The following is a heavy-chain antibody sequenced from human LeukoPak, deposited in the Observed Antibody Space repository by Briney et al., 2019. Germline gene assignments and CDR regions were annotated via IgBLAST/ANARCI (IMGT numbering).Heavy chain of an antibody. CDR1: GYTFTGYY. J-gene: IGHJ5*02. CDR3: ARVYCTNGVCYNSRGWFDP. D-gene: IGHD2-8*01. CDR2: INPNSGGT. Sequence: ASVKVSCKASGYTFTGYYMHWVRQAPGQGLEWMGCINPNSGGTKYAQKFQGGVTLTRDTSISTAYMELSRLRSDDTAVYYCARVYCTNGVCYNSRGWFDPWGQGTLVTVSS. V-gene: IGHV1-2*02.